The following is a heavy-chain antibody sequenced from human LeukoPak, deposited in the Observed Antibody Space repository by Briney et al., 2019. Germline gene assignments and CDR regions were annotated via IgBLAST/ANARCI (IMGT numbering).Heavy chain of an antibody. CDR1: GGTFSSYG. J-gene: IGHJ4*02. D-gene: IGHD3-10*01. CDR2: ISYDGSNK. CDR3: AKDRDGYVDY. Sequence: SCKASGGTFSSYGMHWVRQAPGKGLEWVAVISYDGSNKYYADSVKGRFTISRDNSKNTLYLQMNSLRAEDTAVYYCAKDRDGYVDYWGQGTLVTVSS. V-gene: IGHV3-30*18.